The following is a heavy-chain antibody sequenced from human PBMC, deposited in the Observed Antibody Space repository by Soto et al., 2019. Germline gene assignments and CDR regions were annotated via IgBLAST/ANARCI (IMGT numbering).Heavy chain of an antibody. J-gene: IGHJ4*02. Sequence: AVKVSCKASGGPFSSYGFSWVRQAPGQGLEWMGGVIPVFGTTNYAQKFQGRVTISADESTSTTYMELSSLRSEDTAVYYCASGGGPAVDYNLRLDHWGQGALVTVSS. CDR1: GGPFSSYG. CDR3: ASGGGPAVDYNLRLDH. V-gene: IGHV1-69*13. D-gene: IGHD4-4*01. CDR2: VIPVFGTT.